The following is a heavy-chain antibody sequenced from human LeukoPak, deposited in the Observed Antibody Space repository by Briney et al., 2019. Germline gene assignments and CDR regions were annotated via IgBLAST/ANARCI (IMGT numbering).Heavy chain of an antibody. CDR2: IYYSGST. J-gene: IGHJ4*02. V-gene: IGHV4-59*08. CDR1: GGSISSYS. CDR3: ARGDIAVAGVDY. Sequence: SETLSLTCTVPGGSISSYSSSWIRQPPGKGREWIGYIYYSGSTNYNPSLKSRVTISVDTSKNQFTLKLSSVTAADTAVYYCARGDIAVAGVDYWGQGTLVTVSS. D-gene: IGHD6-19*01.